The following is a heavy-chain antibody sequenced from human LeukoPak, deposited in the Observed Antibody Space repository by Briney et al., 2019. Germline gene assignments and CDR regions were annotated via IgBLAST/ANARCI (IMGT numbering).Heavy chain of an antibody. J-gene: IGHJ5*02. CDR2: IYYSGST. Sequence: PSETLSLTCTVSGSSVSSGDYYWTWIRQLPGKGLEWIGYIYYSGSTYYNPSLKSRLTISVDTSKNQFSLKVSSVTAADTAVYYCARAGDSSSWYRGEDWFDPWGQGTLVAVSS. CDR1: GSSVSSGDYY. CDR3: ARAGDSSSWYRGEDWFDP. D-gene: IGHD6-13*01. V-gene: IGHV4-31*03.